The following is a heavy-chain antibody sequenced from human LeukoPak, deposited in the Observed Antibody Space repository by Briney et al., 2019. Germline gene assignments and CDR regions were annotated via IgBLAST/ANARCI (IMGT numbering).Heavy chain of an antibody. D-gene: IGHD6-13*01. V-gene: IGHV3-33*01. J-gene: IGHJ4*02. CDR1: GFFFSTYG. Sequence: GRSLRLSCAASGFFFSTYGMHWVRQAPGKGLEWVVVIWYDGSKKEYADSVKGRFTISRDNSKNTVYLQMNSLRDEDTAVYYCARGQQVVPDYWGQGTLVTVSS. CDR3: ARGQQVVPDY. CDR2: IWYDGSKK.